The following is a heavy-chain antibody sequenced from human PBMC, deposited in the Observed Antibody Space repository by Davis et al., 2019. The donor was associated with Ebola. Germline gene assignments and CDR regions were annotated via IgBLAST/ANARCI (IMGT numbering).Heavy chain of an antibody. V-gene: IGHV4-34*01. Sequence: SETLSLTCAVYGGSFSGYYWSWIRQPPGKGLEWIGEINHSGSTNYNPSLKSRVTISVDTSKNQFSLKLSSVTAADTAVYYCARAYDYGDYVTSDDAFDIWGQGTMVTVSS. CDR3: ARAYDYGDYVTSDDAFDI. CDR1: GGSFSGYY. CDR2: INHSGST. J-gene: IGHJ3*02. D-gene: IGHD4-17*01.